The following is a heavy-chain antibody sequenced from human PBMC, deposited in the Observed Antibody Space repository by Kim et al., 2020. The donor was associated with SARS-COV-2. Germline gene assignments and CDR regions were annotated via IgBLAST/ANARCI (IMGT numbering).Heavy chain of an antibody. CDR3: ARDRGSSGSEGRSGMDV. CDR2: MKAGSGNT. Sequence: ASVKVSCKASGYSFTTYAMHWVRQAPGQRLEWMGWMKAGSGNTKYSQNFQGRVTIASDTSANTAYMELSSLTSEDTAVYYCARDRGSSGSEGRSGMDVWGQGTTVTVSS. D-gene: IGHD3-10*01. J-gene: IGHJ6*02. V-gene: IGHV1-3*01. CDR1: GYSFTTYA.